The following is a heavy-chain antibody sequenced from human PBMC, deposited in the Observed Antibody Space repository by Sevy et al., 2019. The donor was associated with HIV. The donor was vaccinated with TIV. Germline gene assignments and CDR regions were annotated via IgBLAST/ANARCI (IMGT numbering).Heavy chain of an antibody. CDR1: GFTFSSYW. CDR2: INHDGSEE. D-gene: IGHD3-3*01. V-gene: IGHV3-7*01. Sequence: GGSLRLSCAASGFTFSSYWMSWVRQAPGKGLEWVANINHDGSEEYYVASVKGRFTISRDNAKNSLYLQMNSLRAEDTAVYYCAREGGHDFWSGYYWSYWFDPWGQGTLVTVSS. J-gene: IGHJ5*02. CDR3: AREGGHDFWSGYYWSYWFDP.